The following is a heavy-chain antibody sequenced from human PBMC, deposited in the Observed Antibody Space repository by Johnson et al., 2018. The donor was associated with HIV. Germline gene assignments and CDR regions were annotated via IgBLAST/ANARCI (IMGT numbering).Heavy chain of an antibody. CDR3: ARGRGELLGGAFDI. Sequence: QVQLVESGGGVVQPGGSLRLSCAASGFTFSSYGMHWVRQAPGKGLEWVAFIRYDGSNKYYADSVKGRFTISRDNSKNTLYLQMNSLRAEATAVYYRARGRGELLGGAFDIWGQGTMVTVSS. D-gene: IGHD1-26*01. CDR1: GFTFSSYG. CDR2: IRYDGSNK. V-gene: IGHV3-30*02. J-gene: IGHJ3*02.